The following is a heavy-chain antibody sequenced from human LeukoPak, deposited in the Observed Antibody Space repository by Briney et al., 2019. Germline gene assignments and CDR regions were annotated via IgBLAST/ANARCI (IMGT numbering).Heavy chain of an antibody. CDR2: IYYSGST. CDR1: GGSISSYY. V-gene: IGHV4-59*01. CDR3: ARGRLLYYFDY. Sequence: SETLSLTCTVSGGSISSYYWSWIRQPPGKGLEWIGYIYYSGSTNYNPSLKSRVTISVDTSKNQFSLKLSSVTAADTAVYYCARGRLLYYFDYWGQGTLVTVSS. J-gene: IGHJ4*02.